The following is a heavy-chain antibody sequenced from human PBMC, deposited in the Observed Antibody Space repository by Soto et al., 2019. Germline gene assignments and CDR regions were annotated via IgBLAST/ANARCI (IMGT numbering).Heavy chain of an antibody. J-gene: IGHJ4*02. CDR3: ARRTSFLGAFDY. CDR1: GFSFDKYA. CDR2: VAAGGGHT. D-gene: IGHD3-16*02. Sequence: PGGSLRLSCVASGFSFDKYAMAWVRQAPGKGLEWVSHVAAGGGHTYYAESVKGRFTISRDNSKNTLFLQINTLRADDTAIYFCARRTSFLGAFDYWGQGGLVTVSS. V-gene: IGHV3-23*01.